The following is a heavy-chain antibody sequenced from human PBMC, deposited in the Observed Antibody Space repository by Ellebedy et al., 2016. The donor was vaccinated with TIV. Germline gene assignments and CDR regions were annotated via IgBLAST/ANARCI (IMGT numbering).Heavy chain of an antibody. CDR3: AKVPVGYCSSTNCFYLDY. CDR2: ISYDANNK. J-gene: IGHJ4*02. V-gene: IGHV3-30*18. Sequence: GASLKISCAASGFTFSSYDMHWVRQAPGKGLEWVSLISYDANNKYYADSVKGRFTISRDTSKNTLYLQMNSLRAEETAVYYCAKVPVGYCSSTNCFYLDYWGQGTLVTVSS. D-gene: IGHD2-2*01. CDR1: GFTFSSYD.